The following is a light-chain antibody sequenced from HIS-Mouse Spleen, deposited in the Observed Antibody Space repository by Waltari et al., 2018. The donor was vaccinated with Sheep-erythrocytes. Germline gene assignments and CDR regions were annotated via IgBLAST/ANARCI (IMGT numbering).Light chain of an antibody. J-gene: IGKJ2*01. Sequence: EIVLTQSPATLSFSPGERATLSCRASQSVSSYLAWYQQKPGQAPRHLIYEASNRATGIPARFSGSGSGTDFTLTISSLEPEDFAVYYCQQRSNWYTFGQGTKLEIK. CDR3: QQRSNWYT. CDR1: QSVSSY. CDR2: EAS. V-gene: IGKV3-11*01.